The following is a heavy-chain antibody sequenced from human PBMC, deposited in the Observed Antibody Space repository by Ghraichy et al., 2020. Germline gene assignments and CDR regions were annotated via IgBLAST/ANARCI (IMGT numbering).Heavy chain of an antibody. J-gene: IGHJ3*02. V-gene: IGHV4-30-2*01. D-gene: IGHD3-22*01. CDR2: IYHSGNT. CDR1: GGSISSGRYS. Sequence: LSLTCAVSGGSISSGRYSWSWIRQPPGKSLEGIGYIYHSGNTYYNPSLKSRVTISLDSSKNQFSLKLSSVTAADTAVYYCARAPYDDDGFYDDGFDIWGQGTMFTVSS. CDR3: ARAPYDDDGFYDDGFDI.